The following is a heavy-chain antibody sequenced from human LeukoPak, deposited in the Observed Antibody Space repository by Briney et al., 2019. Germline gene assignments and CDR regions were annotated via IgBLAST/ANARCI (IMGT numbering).Heavy chain of an antibody. CDR2: INPNSGGT. D-gene: IGHD2-2*01. Sequence: ASVKVSCKASGYTFTSYGISWVRQAPGQGLEWMGWINPNSGGTNYAQKFQGRVTMTRDTSISTAYMELSRLRSDDTAVYYCARDLSLLLPAATLDCWGQGTLVTVSS. CDR1: GYTFTSYG. CDR3: ARDLSLLLPAATLDC. V-gene: IGHV1-2*02. J-gene: IGHJ4*02.